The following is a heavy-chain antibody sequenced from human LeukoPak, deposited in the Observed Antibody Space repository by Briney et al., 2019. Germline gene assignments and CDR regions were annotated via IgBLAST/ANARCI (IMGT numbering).Heavy chain of an antibody. CDR2: IYHSGTT. Sequence: NTSETLSLTCDVSGGSISGGLYSWSWIRQSPGKGLEWIGYIYHSGTTNYNPSLKSQVAISIDTSKNQFSLNLSSVTPADTAVYYCARFWSAFDYWGQGALATVSS. D-gene: IGHD3-3*01. V-gene: IGHV4-61*01. CDR1: GGSISGGLYS. J-gene: IGHJ4*02. CDR3: ARFWSAFDY.